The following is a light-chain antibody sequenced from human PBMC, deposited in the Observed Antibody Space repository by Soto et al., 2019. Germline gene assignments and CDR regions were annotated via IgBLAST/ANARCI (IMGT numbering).Light chain of an antibody. Sequence: QLVLTQSPSASASLGASVKLTCTLSSGHSSYAIAWHQQQPEKGPRYLMKLNSDGSHSKGDGIPDRFSGSSSGAERYRTISSLQSEYETDYYFQTWGTGIQVFGGGTKLTVL. CDR3: QTWGTGIQV. V-gene: IGLV4-69*01. CDR2: LNSDGSH. CDR1: SGHSSYA. J-gene: IGLJ2*01.